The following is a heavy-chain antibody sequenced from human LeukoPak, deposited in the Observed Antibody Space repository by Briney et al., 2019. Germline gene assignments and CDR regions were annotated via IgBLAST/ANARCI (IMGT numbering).Heavy chain of an antibody. J-gene: IGHJ3*01. Sequence: ASVKVSCKAAGYTYITYAISAIHWVRQAPGQRLEWMGWINAGNGNTKYSQKFQGRVTITWDTSASTAYLELSNLRSEDTSVYYCASGDLGYCSSTSCPTRGNAFDVWGQGTMVIVSS. D-gene: IGHD2-2*01. CDR2: INAGNGNT. V-gene: IGHV1-3*01. CDR3: ASGDLGYCSSTSCPTRGNAFDV. CDR1: GYTYITYA.